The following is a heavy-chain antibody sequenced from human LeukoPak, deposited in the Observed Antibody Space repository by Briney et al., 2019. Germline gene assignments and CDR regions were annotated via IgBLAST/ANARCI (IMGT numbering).Heavy chain of an antibody. J-gene: IGHJ4*02. Sequence: PGGSLRLSCAASGFTFSSYAMSWVRQAPGKGLEWVSAISGSGGSTYYADSVKGRFTISRDNSKNTLYLQMNSLRAEDTAVYYCAKLWFGELWEPRFDYWGQGTLVTVSS. CDR2: ISGSGGST. CDR1: GFTFSSYA. V-gene: IGHV3-23*01. CDR3: AKLWFGELWEPRFDY. D-gene: IGHD3-10*01.